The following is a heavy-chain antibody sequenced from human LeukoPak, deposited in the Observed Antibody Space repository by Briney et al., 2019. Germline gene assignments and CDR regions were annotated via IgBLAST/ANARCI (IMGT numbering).Heavy chain of an antibody. Sequence: GGSLRLSCAASGFTFSSYAMHWVRQAPGKGLEWVSGISWNSGSIGYADSVKGRFTISRDNAKNSLYLQMNSLRAEDTAVYYCAKDLGLWSGYYTFDHWGQGTLVTVSS. CDR2: ISWNSGSI. D-gene: IGHD3-3*01. J-gene: IGHJ4*02. CDR1: GFTFSSYA. CDR3: AKDLGLWSGYYTFDH. V-gene: IGHV3-9*01.